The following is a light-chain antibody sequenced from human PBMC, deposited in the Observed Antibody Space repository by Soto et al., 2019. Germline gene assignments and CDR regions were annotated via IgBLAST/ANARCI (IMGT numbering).Light chain of an antibody. CDR3: LQDYNYPAT. V-gene: IGKV1-6*01. CDR2: GAS. CDR1: QAIRSD. J-gene: IGKJ1*01. Sequence: AIQMTQSPSSLSASVGDRVTITCRASQAIRSDLGWYQQRPGKAPNLLIYGASRLQSGVPSRFSGSGSGTDFTLTISNLQPEDFATYYCLQDYNYPATFGQGTKVEIK.